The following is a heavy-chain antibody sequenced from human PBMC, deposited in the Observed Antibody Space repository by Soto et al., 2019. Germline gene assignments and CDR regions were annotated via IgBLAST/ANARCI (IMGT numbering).Heavy chain of an antibody. Sequence: XETLSLTCTVSGGSISSYYWCWIRQPAGKGLEWIGRIYTSGSTNYNPSLKSRVTMSVDTSKNQFSLKLSSVTAADTAVYYCARGWTWNYGRVFDYWGQGTLVTVSS. D-gene: IGHD1-7*01. CDR1: GGSISSYY. J-gene: IGHJ4*02. CDR3: ARGWTWNYGRVFDY. CDR2: IYTSGST. V-gene: IGHV4-4*07.